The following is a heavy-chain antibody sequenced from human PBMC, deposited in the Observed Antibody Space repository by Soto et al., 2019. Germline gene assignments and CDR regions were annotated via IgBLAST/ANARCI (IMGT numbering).Heavy chain of an antibody. Sequence: TSETLSLTCSVYGGSISTYYWSWIRQPPGKRLEWIGYIYYSGSTNYNPSLKSRVTISIDTSKNQFSLKRSSVTAADTAVYYCATSQRSDNWFDPWGQGTLVTVSS. CDR3: ATSQRSDNWFDP. J-gene: IGHJ5*02. V-gene: IGHV4-59*01. CDR1: GGSISTYY. CDR2: IYYSGST.